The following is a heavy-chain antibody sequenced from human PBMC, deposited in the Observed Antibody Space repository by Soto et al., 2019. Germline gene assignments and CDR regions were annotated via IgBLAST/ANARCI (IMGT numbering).Heavy chain of an antibody. V-gene: IGHV3-21*01. Sequence: GGSLRLSCAASGFTFSSYSMNWVRQAPGKGLEWVSSISSSSSYIYYADSVKGRFTISRDNATNSLYLQMNSLRAEDTAVYYCARDGPYSSSSRGDYWGQGTLVTVSS. CDR2: ISSSSSYI. CDR3: ARDGPYSSSSRGDY. D-gene: IGHD6-6*01. CDR1: GFTFSSYS. J-gene: IGHJ4*02.